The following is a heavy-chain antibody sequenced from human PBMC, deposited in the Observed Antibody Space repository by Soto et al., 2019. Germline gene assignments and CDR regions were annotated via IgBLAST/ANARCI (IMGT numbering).Heavy chain of an antibody. CDR3: GRDGITCRGGSCSPFSNGMAA. V-gene: IGHV4-4*07. CDR2: IYTSGST. CDR1: GGSISSYY. D-gene: IGHD2-15*01. Sequence: QVQLQESGPGLVKPSETLSLTCTVSGGSISSYYWSWIRQPVGKGLEWIGRIYTSGSTNYNPSLKSRAPLSEDRSKNLFSLRLSSVPAGDPPVFYCGRDGITCRGGSCSPFSNGMAAGGQGTTVPVPS. J-gene: IGHJ6*02.